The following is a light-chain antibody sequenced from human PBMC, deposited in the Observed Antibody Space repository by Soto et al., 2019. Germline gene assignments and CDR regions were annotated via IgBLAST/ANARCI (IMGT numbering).Light chain of an antibody. CDR1: QSISTY. CDR3: QQCHTTWT. CDR2: AAS. Sequence: DFQMTQSPYSLSAYVRDRHTITCRASQSISTYLNWYQKKPGKAPKLMIYAASNLESADPSRFSGRGSVTDFTLTISSLEHEDFANYYCQQCHTTWTFGQGTKVEIK. J-gene: IGKJ1*01. V-gene: IGKV1-39*01.